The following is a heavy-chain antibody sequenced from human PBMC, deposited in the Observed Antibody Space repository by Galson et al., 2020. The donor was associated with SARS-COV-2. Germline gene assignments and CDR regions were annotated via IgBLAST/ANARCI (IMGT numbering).Heavy chain of an antibody. D-gene: IGHD2-2*01. Sequence: GGSLRLSCSASGFMFSDYAMHWVRQAPGKGLEYVSAISSNGETSFYADSVNGRFTMSRDNSKSMFYLQMTALRLEDTAFYFCLSYSSTRHNYWGQGTLVTVSS. CDR3: LSYSSTRHNY. CDR1: GFMFSDYA. CDR2: ISSNGETS. J-gene: IGHJ4*02. V-gene: IGHV3-64D*06.